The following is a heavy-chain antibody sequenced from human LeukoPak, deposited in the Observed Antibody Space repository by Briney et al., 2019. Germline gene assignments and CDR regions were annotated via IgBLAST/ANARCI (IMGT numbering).Heavy chain of an antibody. CDR1: GFTFSSYG. V-gene: IGHV3-30*03. D-gene: IGHD1-26*01. J-gene: IGHJ4*02. CDR2: ISYDGSNK. Sequence: GGSLRLSCAASGFTFSSYGMHWVRQAPGKGLEWVAVISYDGSNKYYADSVKGRFTISRDNSKNTLYLQMNSLRAKDTAVYYCTYSGSHAFDYWGQGTLVTVSS. CDR3: TYSGSHAFDY.